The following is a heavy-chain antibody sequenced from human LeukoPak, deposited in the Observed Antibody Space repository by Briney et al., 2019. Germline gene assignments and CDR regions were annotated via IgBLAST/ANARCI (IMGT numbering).Heavy chain of an antibody. D-gene: IGHD1-26*01. CDR2: IRYDEINK. V-gene: IGHV3-30*02. CDR1: GFTFSDSG. J-gene: IGHJ4*02. CDR3: AKSVEGIVGSTVDY. Sequence: GGSPRLSCAASGFTFSDSGMHWVRQAPGMGLEWVAFIRYDEINKYYADSVKGRFIISRDNSKNTLYLQTNSLRAKDTAVYYCAKSVEGIVGSTVDYWGQGTLVTVSS.